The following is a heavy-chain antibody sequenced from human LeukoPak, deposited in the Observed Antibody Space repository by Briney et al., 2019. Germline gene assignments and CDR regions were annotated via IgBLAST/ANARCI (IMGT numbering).Heavy chain of an antibody. D-gene: IGHD1-26*01. Sequence: SETLSLTCTVSGGSISSSSYYWGWIRQPPGTGLEWIGNIYNSGSTYYNPSLKSRVTISIDTSKNQFSLRLSSVTAADTAVYYCARPHYSGTILDFDCWGQGTLVTVSS. V-gene: IGHV4-39*01. CDR2: IYNSGST. CDR1: GGSISSSSYY. CDR3: ARPHYSGTILDFDC. J-gene: IGHJ4*02.